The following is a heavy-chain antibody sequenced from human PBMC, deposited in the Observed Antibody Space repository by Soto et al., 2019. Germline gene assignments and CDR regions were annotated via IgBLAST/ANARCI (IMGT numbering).Heavy chain of an antibody. J-gene: IGHJ4*02. CDR3: AHAGYSPGWYADRYFDY. Sequence: SGPTLVNPTQTLTLTCTFSGFSLSTSGMCVSWIRQPPGKALEWLALIDWDDDKYYSTSLKTRLTISKDTSKNQVVLTMTNMDPVDTATYYCAHAGYSPGWYADRYFDYWGQGTLVTAPQ. D-gene: IGHD6-19*01. V-gene: IGHV2-70*12. CDR1: GFSLSTSGMC. CDR2: IDWDDDK.